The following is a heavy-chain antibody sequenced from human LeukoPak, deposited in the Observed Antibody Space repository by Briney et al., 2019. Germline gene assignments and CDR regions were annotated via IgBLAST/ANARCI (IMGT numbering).Heavy chain of an antibody. J-gene: IGHJ6*03. CDR1: GYTFTNYD. Sequence: GASVKVSCKASGYTFTNYDIIWVRQATGQGLEWMGWMDPNSGNTGYAQKFQGRVSMTRNTSISTAYMELSRLRSDDTAVYYCARRKWDGERPYYMDVWGKGTTVTVSS. CDR3: ARRKWDGERPYYMDV. CDR2: MDPNSGNT. V-gene: IGHV1-8*01. D-gene: IGHD1-26*01.